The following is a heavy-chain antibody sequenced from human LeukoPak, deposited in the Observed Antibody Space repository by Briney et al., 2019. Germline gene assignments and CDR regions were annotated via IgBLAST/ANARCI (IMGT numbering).Heavy chain of an antibody. J-gene: IGHJ6*02. V-gene: IGHV3-23*01. CDR1: GFTFSSYA. CDR2: IRGSGGST. Sequence: GGALRLSCAASGFTFSSYALYWVRHAPSQGLGGVSIIRGSGGSTYYAESVKGRFTISRDNSKNTLYLQMNSLRAEDTAVYYCAKDRGSGMDVWGQGTTVTVSS. D-gene: IGHD3-10*01. CDR3: AKDRGSGMDV.